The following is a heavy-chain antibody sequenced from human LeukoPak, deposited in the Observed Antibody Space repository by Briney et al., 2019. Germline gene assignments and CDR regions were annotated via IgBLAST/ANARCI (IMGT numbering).Heavy chain of an antibody. CDR1: GGSISSYY. CDR2: IYYSGST. V-gene: IGHV4-59*01. Sequence: SETLSLTCTVSGGSISSYYWSWIRQPPGKGLEWIGYIYYSGSTNYNPSLKSRVTISVDTSKNQFSLKLSSVTAADTAVYYCARAVVRGVYSWFDPWGQGTLVTVSS. D-gene: IGHD3-10*01. CDR3: ARAVVRGVYSWFDP. J-gene: IGHJ5*02.